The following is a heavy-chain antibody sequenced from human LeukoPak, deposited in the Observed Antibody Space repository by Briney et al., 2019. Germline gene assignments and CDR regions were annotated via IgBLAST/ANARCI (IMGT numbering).Heavy chain of an antibody. D-gene: IGHD2-2*01. CDR2: IYYSGST. CDR3: ARHGASWSKYQLPHQKSNWFDP. V-gene: IGHV4-39*01. Sequence: PSETLSLTCTASGGSISSSSYYWGWIRQPPGKGLEWIGSIYYSGSTYYNPSLKSRVTISVDTSKNQFSLKLSSVTAADTAVYYCARHGASWSKYQLPHQKSNWFDPWGQGTLVTVSS. J-gene: IGHJ5*02. CDR1: GGSISSSSYY.